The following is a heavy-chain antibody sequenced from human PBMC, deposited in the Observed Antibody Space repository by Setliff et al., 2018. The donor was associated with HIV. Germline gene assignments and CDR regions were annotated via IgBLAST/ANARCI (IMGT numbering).Heavy chain of an antibody. V-gene: IGHV3-7*03. CDR1: GFSFSNYW. CDR3: ARAYNVYDYRFDSSGYDY. J-gene: IGHJ4*02. D-gene: IGHD3-22*01. CDR2: IRQDGSEK. Sequence: GGSLRLSCAASGFSFSNYWMSWVRQAPGKGLEWVANIRQDGSEKYYVDSVRGRFTISRDNAENSLYLRMNSLRAEDTAVYYCARAYNVYDYRFDSSGYDYWGQGTLVTVSS.